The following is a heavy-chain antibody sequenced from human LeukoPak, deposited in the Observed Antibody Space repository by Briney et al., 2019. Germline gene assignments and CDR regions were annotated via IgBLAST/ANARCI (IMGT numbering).Heavy chain of an antibody. Sequence: SETLSLTCTVSGGSISSSSYYWGWIRQPPGKGLEWIGSIYYSGSTYYNPSLKSRVTISVDTSKNQFSLKLNSVTAADTAVYYCAAPDIAVAGTWGQGTLVTVSS. CDR2: IYYSGST. J-gene: IGHJ5*02. D-gene: IGHD6-19*01. V-gene: IGHV4-39*07. CDR1: GGSISSSSYY. CDR3: AAPDIAVAGT.